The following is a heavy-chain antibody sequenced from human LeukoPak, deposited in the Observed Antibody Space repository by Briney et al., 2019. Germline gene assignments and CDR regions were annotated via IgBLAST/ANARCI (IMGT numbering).Heavy chain of an antibody. CDR1: GFSISSGYY. CDR3: ARHQFTSSGWYQHDYSYMDD. Sequence: SETLSLTCTVSGFSISSGYYWGWIRQAPGKGLEWIGSIYHSGSTYYNPSLKSRVTISVDTSKNQFSLKLSSVTAADTAGYYCARHQFTSSGWYQHDYSYMDDW. CDR2: IYHSGST. V-gene: IGHV4-38-2*02. J-gene: IGHJ6*03. D-gene: IGHD6-19*01.